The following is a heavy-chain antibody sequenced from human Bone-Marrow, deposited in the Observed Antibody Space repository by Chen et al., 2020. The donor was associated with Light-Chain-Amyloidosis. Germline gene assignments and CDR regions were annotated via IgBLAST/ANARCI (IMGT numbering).Heavy chain of an antibody. CDR3: AEINTN. J-gene: IGHJ4*02. CDR2: IKQDGSEK. V-gene: IGHV3-7*01. CDR1: GFTFSSHW. Sequence: EVQLVESGGGLVQPGGSLRLFCVASGFTFSSHWMSWVRPAPGKGLEWVANIKQDGSEKYYADSVKGRFTISRDNAKNSLYLQMNSLRAEDTAVYYCAEINTNWGQGTLVTVSS.